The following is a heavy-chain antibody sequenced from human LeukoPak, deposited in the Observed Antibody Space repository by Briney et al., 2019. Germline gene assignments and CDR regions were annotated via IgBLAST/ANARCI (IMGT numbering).Heavy chain of an antibody. CDR3: ATYTQSGAQGVSDY. CDR2: IHPNDGDT. CDR1: GYTFTNYY. D-gene: IGHD3-10*01. Sequence: ASVKVSCKASGYTFTNYYMHWMRQAPGQGLEWMGLIHPNDGDTKYTQEFQDRVTMTRDTSTSTVYMELSSPRSEDTAVYYCATYTQSGAQGVSDYWGQGTLVTVSS. J-gene: IGHJ4*02. V-gene: IGHV1-46*01.